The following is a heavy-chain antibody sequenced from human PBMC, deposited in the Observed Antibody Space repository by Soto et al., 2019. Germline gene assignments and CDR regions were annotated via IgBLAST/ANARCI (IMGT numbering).Heavy chain of an antibody. V-gene: IGHV1-18*01. Sequence: ASVKVSCKASGYTFTSYSMHWVRQAPGQRLEWMGWISAYNGNTNYAQKLQGRVTMTTDTSTSTAYMDLGSLTSDDTAVYYCAMVDNYVTPTPQDVWGQRTTVTVSS. J-gene: IGHJ6*02. CDR3: AMVDNYVTPTPQDV. D-gene: IGHD3-16*01. CDR1: GYTFTSYS. CDR2: ISAYNGNT.